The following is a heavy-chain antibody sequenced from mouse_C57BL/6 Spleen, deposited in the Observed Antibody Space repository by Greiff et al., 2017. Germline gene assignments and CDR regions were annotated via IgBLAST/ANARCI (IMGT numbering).Heavy chain of an antibody. CDR1: GFTFSDYG. Sequence: EVHLVESGGGLVKPGGSLKLSCAASGFTFSDYGMHWVRQAPEKGLEWVAYISSGSSTIYYADTVKGRFTISRDNAKNTLFLQMTSLRSEDTAMYYCARDDYAYFDYWGQGTTLTVSS. J-gene: IGHJ2*01. D-gene: IGHD2-4*01. CDR2: ISSGSSTI. V-gene: IGHV5-17*01. CDR3: ARDDYAYFDY.